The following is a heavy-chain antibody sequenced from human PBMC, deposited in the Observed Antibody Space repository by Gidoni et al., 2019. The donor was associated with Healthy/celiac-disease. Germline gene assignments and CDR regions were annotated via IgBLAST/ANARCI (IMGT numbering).Heavy chain of an antibody. J-gene: IGHJ6*02. V-gene: IGHV4-59*01. CDR1: GGSISRYY. CDR3: ARGGYYDILTGPYYYGMDV. CDR2: IYYSGST. Sequence: QVQLQESGPGLVKSSETLSLTCTVSGGSISRYYWSWIRQPPGKGLEWIGYIYYSGSTNYNPSLKSRVTISVDTSKNQFSLKLSSVTAADTAVYYCARGGYYDILTGPYYYGMDVWGQGTTVTVSS. D-gene: IGHD3-9*01.